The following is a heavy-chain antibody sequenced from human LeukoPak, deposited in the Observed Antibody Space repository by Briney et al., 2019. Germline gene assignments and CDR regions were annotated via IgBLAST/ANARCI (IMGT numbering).Heavy chain of an antibody. CDR2: IRYDESNK. J-gene: IGHJ4*02. V-gene: IGHV3-30*02. CDR3: AKDHESDGYPCLDH. CDR1: GLTFGSYG. D-gene: IGHD3-22*01. Sequence: GGSLRLSCAASGLTFGSYGMHWVRQAPGKGLEWVAFIRYDESNKYYADSVKGRFTISRDNSKNTLYLQMNSLRAEDTAVYYCAKDHESDGYPCLDHWGLGTLVTVSS.